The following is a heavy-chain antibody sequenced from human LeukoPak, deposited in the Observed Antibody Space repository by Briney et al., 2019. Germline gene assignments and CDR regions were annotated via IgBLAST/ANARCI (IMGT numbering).Heavy chain of an antibody. D-gene: IGHD3-10*01. V-gene: IGHV3-23*01. CDR2: ISGSGGST. Sequence: GGSLRLSCAASGFTFSSSAMSWVRLAPGKGLEWVSAISGSGGSTYYADSVKGRFTISRDNSKNTLYLQMNSLRAEDTAVYYCAKVGGSGSYYTPNYYFDYWGQGTLVTVSS. J-gene: IGHJ4*02. CDR3: AKVGGSGSYYTPNYYFDY. CDR1: GFTFSSSA.